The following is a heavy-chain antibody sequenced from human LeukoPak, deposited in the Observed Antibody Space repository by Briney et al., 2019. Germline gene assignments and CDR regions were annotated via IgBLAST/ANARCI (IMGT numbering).Heavy chain of an antibody. Sequence: PGRSLRLSCAASGFIFSSYGMHWVRQAPGKGLEWVAVIWYGGSNKYYADSVKGRFTISRDNSKNTLYLQMNSLRAEDTAVYYCAKEGPYSSSSSYFDYWGQGTLVTVSS. D-gene: IGHD6-6*01. V-gene: IGHV3-30*18. J-gene: IGHJ4*02. CDR3: AKEGPYSSSSSYFDY. CDR2: IWYGGSNK. CDR1: GFIFSSYG.